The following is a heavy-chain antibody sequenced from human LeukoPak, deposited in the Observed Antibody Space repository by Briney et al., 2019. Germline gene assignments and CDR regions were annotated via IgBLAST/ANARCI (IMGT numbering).Heavy chain of an antibody. D-gene: IGHD5-24*01. Sequence: GGSLRLSCTVSGFTVSSNSMSWVRQAPGKGLEYVSAISSNGGSTYYANSVKGRFTISRDNSKNTLYLQMGSLRAEDMAVYYCARGMATTLYYFDYWGQGTLVTVSS. J-gene: IGHJ4*02. CDR1: GFTVSSNS. V-gene: IGHV3-64*01. CDR2: ISSNGGST. CDR3: ARGMATTLYYFDY.